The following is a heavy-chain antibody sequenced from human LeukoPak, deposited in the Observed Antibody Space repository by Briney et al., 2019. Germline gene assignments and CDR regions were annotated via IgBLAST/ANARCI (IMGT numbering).Heavy chain of an antibody. CDR2: ISGSGGST. D-gene: IGHD5-18*01. CDR1: GVTFSSYA. CDR3: AKGLTAMVRFDY. J-gene: IGHJ4*02. Sequence: PGRSLRLSCAASGVTFSSYAMSWVRQAPGKGLDWVSAISGSGGSTYYADSVKGRFTISRDNSKNTLYLQMSSLRAEDTAVYYCAKGLTAMVRFDYWGQGTLVTVSS. V-gene: IGHV3-23*01.